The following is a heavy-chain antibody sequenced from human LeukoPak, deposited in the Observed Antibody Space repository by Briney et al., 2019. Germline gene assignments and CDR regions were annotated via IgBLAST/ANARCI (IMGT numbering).Heavy chain of an antibody. CDR3: ARDEGQWLGGYYYGMDV. V-gene: IGHV1-2*02. CDR2: INPNSGGT. Sequence: GASVKVSCKAPGYTFTGYYMHWVRQAPGQGLEWMGWINPNSGGTNYAQKFQGRVTMTRDTSISTAYMELSRLRSDDTAVYYCARDEGQWLGGYYYGMDVWGQGTTVTVSS. J-gene: IGHJ6*02. CDR1: GYTFTGYY. D-gene: IGHD6-19*01.